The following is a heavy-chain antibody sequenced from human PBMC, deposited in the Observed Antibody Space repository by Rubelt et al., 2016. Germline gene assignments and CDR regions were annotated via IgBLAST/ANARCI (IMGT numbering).Heavy chain of an antibody. J-gene: IGHJ6*02. CDR3: ARQPSSHTSGFLGGMDV. CDR2: ISHGGIT. V-gene: IGHV4-34*01. D-gene: IGHD5-12*01. Sequence: QVQLQQWGAGLLKPSETLSLTCAFYGGSFSAYYWAWIRQPPGKGLEWIGEISHGGITNYKPSLKSRVTISLDTSKNQFSLKLSSVTAADTAVYYCARQPSSHTSGFLGGMDVWGQGTTVTVSS. CDR1: GGSFSAYY.